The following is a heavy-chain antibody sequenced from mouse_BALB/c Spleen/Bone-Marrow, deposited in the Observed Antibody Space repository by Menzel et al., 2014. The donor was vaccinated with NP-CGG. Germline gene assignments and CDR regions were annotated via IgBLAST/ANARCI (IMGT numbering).Heavy chain of an antibody. CDR2: IYPGGGYT. J-gene: IGHJ2*01. V-gene: IGHV1-63*02. CDR1: GYTFXNYW. Sequence: QVQLKESGAELVRPGTSVKISCKASGYTFXNYWLGWVKQRPGHGLEWIGDIYPGGGYTNYNEKFKGKATLTADTSSSTAYMQLSSLTSEDSAVYFCTRRGTGVDYWGQGTTLTVSS. D-gene: IGHD4-1*01. CDR3: TRRGTGVDY.